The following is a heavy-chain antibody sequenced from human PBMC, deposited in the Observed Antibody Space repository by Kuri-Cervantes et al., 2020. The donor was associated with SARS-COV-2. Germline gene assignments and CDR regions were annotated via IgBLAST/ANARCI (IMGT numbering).Heavy chain of an antibody. J-gene: IGHJ5*02. V-gene: IGHV4-34*01. CDR2: INHSGST. D-gene: IGHD3-16*01. Sequence: GSLRLSCAVYGGSFSGYYWSWIRQPPGKGLEWIGEINHSGSTNYNPSLKSRVTISVDTSKNQFSLKLSSVTAADTAVYYCARWGTWGGIDPWGQGTLVTVSS. CDR3: ARWGTWGGIDP. CDR1: GGSFSGYY.